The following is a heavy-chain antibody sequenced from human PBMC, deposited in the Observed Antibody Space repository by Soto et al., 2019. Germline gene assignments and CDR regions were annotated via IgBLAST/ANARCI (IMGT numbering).Heavy chain of an antibody. J-gene: IGHJ6*02. CDR2: ISAYNGTT. CDR1: GYTLSTYG. CDR3: ARYYDDSNGYLYYDYGMDV. D-gene: IGHD3-22*01. V-gene: IGHV1-18*04. Sequence: SVKVSCKASGYTLSTYGISWVRQAPGQGLEWMGWISAYNGTTKYAQKVHGRVSMTTDTSTSTAYMELRRPRSDDTAVYYCARYYDDSNGYLYYDYGMDVWG.